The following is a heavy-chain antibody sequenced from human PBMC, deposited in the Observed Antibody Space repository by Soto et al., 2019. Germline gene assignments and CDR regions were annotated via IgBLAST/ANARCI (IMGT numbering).Heavy chain of an antibody. CDR1: GLIVNNNF. V-gene: IGHV3-66*01. CDR3: AKDYDILTGQIFDY. Sequence: GGSLRLSCEASGLIVNNNFMNWVRQAPGRGLEWVSVINPEGRTYYADSVKDRFTISRDTSKNTLYLQMNSLRVEDTAVYYCAKDYDILTGQIFDYWGQGTLVTVSS. CDR2: INPEGRT. J-gene: IGHJ4*02. D-gene: IGHD3-9*01.